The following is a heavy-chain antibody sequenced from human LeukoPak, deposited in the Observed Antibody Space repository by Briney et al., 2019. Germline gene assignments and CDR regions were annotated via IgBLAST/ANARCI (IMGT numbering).Heavy chain of an antibody. J-gene: IGHJ4*02. CDR3: ARENSGSYREFDY. D-gene: IGHD1-26*01. CDR2: IYTSGST. Sequence: KPSETLSLTCTVSGGSISSYYWSWIRQPAGKGLEWIGRIYTSGSTNYNASLKSRVSMSVDTSKNQFSQKLSSVTAADTAVFYCARENSGSYREFDYWGQGTLVTVSS. V-gene: IGHV4-4*07. CDR1: GGSISSYY.